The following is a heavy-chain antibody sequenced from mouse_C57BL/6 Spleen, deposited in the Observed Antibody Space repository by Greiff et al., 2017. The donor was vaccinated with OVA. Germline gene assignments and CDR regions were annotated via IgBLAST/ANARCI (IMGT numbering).Heavy chain of an antibody. CDR1: GYTFTSYW. V-gene: IGHV1-69*01. CDR3: ARRGVYFDY. Sequence: VQLQQPGAELVMPGASVKLSCKASGYTFTSYWMHWVKQRPGQGLEWTGEIDPSDSYTNYNQKFKGKSTLTVDKSSSTAYMQLSSLTSEDSAVYYCARRGVYFDYWGQGTTLTVSS. CDR2: IDPSDSYT. J-gene: IGHJ2*01.